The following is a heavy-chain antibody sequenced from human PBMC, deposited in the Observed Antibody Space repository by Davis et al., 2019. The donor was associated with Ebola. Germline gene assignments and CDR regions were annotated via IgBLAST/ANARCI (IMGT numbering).Heavy chain of an antibody. V-gene: IGHV5-51*01. D-gene: IGHD3-22*01. CDR2: IYPCDSNT. J-gene: IGHJ4*02. Sequence: SCTGSSFDFTKYCIAWVRHLPRNGLECMGLIYPCDSNTLYSPSFQVQVTISADKSINTAYLQWSSLKASDTAMYYCARRNYYASSVDHFFDYWGQGTPLTVSS. CDR3: ARRNYYASSVDHFFDY. CDR1: SFDFTKYC.